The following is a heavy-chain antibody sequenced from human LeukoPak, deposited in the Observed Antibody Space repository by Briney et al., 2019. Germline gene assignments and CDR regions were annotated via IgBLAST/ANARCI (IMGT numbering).Heavy chain of an antibody. CDR1: GYTFTSYD. CDR2: MNPNSGNT. Sequence: GASVKVSCKASGYTFTSYDINWVRQATGQGLEWMGWMNPNSGNTGYAQKFQGRVTMTRNTSISTAYMELSSLRSEDTAVYYCARGRDYGGYVSYYYYYGMDVWGQGTTVTVSS. J-gene: IGHJ6*02. D-gene: IGHD4-17*01. CDR3: ARGRDYGGYVSYYYYYGMDV. V-gene: IGHV1-8*01.